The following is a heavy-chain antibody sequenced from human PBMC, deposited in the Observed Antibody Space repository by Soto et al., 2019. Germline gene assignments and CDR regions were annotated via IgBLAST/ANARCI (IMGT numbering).Heavy chain of an antibody. D-gene: IGHD3-16*02. CDR3: ARGRYDYIWGSYRYPDAFDI. CDR2: ISAYNGDT. CDR1: GYTFTSYG. J-gene: IGHJ3*02. Sequence: ASVKVSCKASGYTFTSYGMSWVRQAPGQGLEWMGWISAYNGDTNYAQKLQGRVTMTTDTSTSTAYMDLRSLRSDDTAVYYCARGRYDYIWGSYRYPDAFDIWGQGTMVTVSS. V-gene: IGHV1-18*01.